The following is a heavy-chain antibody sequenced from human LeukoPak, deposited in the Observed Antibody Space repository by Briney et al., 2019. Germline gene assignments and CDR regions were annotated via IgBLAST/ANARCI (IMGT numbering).Heavy chain of an antibody. CDR2: IYSGGST. CDR3: ARGGAAAGPNDY. CDR1: GCTVSSNY. J-gene: IGHJ4*02. D-gene: IGHD6-13*01. Sequence: GGSLRLSCAASGCTVSSNYMSWVRQAPGKGLEWVSVIYSGGSTYYADSVKGRFTISRDNSKNTLYLQMNSLRAEDTAVYYCARGGAAAGPNDYWGQGTLVTVSS. V-gene: IGHV3-53*01.